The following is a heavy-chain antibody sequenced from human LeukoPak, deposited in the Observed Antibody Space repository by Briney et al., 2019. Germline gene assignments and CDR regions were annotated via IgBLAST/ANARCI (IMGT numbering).Heavy chain of an antibody. V-gene: IGHV1-24*01. Sequence: ASVKVSCKVSGYTLSDVSMHWVRQPPGKGLEWMGGFSPENGEAVYAQKFQGRVRMTEDTSTDTATMDLSSLRAEDTAVYYCARGCSSTSCYSAYDYWGQGTLVTVSS. CDR1: GYTLSDVS. D-gene: IGHD2-2*01. J-gene: IGHJ4*02. CDR2: FSPENGEA. CDR3: ARGCSSTSCYSAYDY.